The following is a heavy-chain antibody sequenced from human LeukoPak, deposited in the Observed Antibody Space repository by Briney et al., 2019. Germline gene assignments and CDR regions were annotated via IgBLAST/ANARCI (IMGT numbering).Heavy chain of an antibody. CDR2: IYNGGST. V-gene: IGHV3-53*01. J-gene: IGHJ4*02. Sequence: GGSLKLSCAASGFTVSNNYMSWVRQAPGKGLEWVSVIYNGGSTYYADSVKGRFTISRDSSKNTLYLQMNSLRAEDTAVYYCARDSLGMSTLDSWGQGTLVTVSS. D-gene: IGHD5/OR15-5a*01. CDR3: ARDSLGMSTLDS. CDR1: GFTVSNNY.